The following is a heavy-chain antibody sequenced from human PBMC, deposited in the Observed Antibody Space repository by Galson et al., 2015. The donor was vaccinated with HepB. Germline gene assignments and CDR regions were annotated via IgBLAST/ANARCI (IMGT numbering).Heavy chain of an antibody. CDR3: ARHRVLSYSSSSVSPFDAFDI. CDR1: GYSFTSYW. J-gene: IGHJ3*02. D-gene: IGHD6-6*01. Sequence: QSGAEVKKPGESLKISCKGSGYSFTSYWIGWVRQMPGKGLEWMGIIYPGDSDTSYSPSFQGQVNISADKSISTAYLQWSSLKASDTAMYYCARHRVLSYSSSSVSPFDAFDIWGQGTMVTVSS. CDR2: IYPGDSDT. V-gene: IGHV5-51*01.